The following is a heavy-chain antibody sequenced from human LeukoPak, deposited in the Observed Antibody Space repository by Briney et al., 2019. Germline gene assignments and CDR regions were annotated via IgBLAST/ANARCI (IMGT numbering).Heavy chain of an antibody. CDR1: GGSISSYY. CDR3: ARNGLSSSWYADWFDP. D-gene: IGHD6-13*01. J-gene: IGHJ5*02. V-gene: IGHV4-59*01. Sequence: SETLSLTCTVSGGSISSYYWSWIRQPPGKGLEWIGYIYYSGSTNYNPSLKSRVTISVDTSKNQFSLKLSSVTAADTAVYYCARNGLSSSWYADWFDPWGQGTLVTVSS. CDR2: IYYSGST.